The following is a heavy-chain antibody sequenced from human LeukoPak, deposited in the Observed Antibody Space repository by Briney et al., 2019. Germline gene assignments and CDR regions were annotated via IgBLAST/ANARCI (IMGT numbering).Heavy chain of an antibody. CDR3: ARVGYYASGPFSYFDY. CDR2: ISDRWT. J-gene: IGHJ4*02. Sequence: GGSLRLSCAASEFTLSTYAMNWVRQAPGKGLEWVSTISDRWTNYADSVKGRFTISRDDSQNTLYLQMNSLRAEDTAVYYCARVGYYASGPFSYFDYWGQGTLVTVSS. V-gene: IGHV3-23*01. CDR1: EFTLSTYA. D-gene: IGHD3-10*01.